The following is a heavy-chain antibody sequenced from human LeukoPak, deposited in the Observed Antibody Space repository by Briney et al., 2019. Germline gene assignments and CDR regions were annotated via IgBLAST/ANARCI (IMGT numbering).Heavy chain of an antibody. V-gene: IGHV1-69*05. CDR2: IIPIFGTA. D-gene: IGHD6-19*01. J-gene: IGHJ4*02. CDR3: VFGYSSGWYQDYFDY. CDR1: GGTFISYA. Sequence: GASVKVSCKASGGTFISYAISWVRQAPGQGLEWMGRIIPIFGTANYAQKFQGRVTITTDESTSTAYMELSSLRSEDTAVYYCVFGYSSGWYQDYFDYWGQGTLATVSS.